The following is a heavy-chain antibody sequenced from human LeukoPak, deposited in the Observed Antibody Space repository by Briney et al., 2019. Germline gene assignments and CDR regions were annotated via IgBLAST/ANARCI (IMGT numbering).Heavy chain of an antibody. Sequence: SVKVSCKASGGTFSSYAISWVRQAPGQGLEWMGGIIPIFGTANYAQKFQGRVTITADESTSTAFMELSSLRSEDTAVYYCARVESYYYDSSGYYRWFDPWGQGTLVTVSS. V-gene: IGHV1-69*13. J-gene: IGHJ5*02. CDR3: ARVESYYYDSSGYYRWFDP. CDR1: GGTFSSYA. CDR2: IIPIFGTA. D-gene: IGHD3-22*01.